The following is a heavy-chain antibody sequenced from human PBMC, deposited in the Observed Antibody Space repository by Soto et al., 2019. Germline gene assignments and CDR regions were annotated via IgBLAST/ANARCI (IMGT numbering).Heavy chain of an antibody. Sequence: QVQLVESGGGVVQPGRSLRLSCAASGFTFSSYAMHWVRQAPGKGLEWVAVISYDGSNKYYADSVKGRFTISGDNSKNTLYLQMNSLRAEDTAVYYCARADSSSWYYFDYWGQGTLVTVSS. CDR1: GFTFSSYA. J-gene: IGHJ4*02. V-gene: IGHV3-30-3*01. CDR3: ARADSSSWYYFDY. CDR2: ISYDGSNK. D-gene: IGHD6-13*01.